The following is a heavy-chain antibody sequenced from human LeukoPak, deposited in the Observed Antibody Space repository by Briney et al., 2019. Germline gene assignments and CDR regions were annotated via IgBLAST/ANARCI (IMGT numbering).Heavy chain of an antibody. CDR3: ARGGDRYSYGYYY. CDR1: GFTVSSNY. J-gene: IGHJ4*02. V-gene: IGHV3-53*01. D-gene: IGHD5-18*01. Sequence: GGSLRLSCAASGFTVSSNYMSWVRPAPGKGLEWVSVIYSGGSTYYADSVKGRFTISRDNSKNTLYLQMNSLRAEDTAVYYCARGGDRYSYGYYYWGQGTLVTVSS. CDR2: IYSGGST.